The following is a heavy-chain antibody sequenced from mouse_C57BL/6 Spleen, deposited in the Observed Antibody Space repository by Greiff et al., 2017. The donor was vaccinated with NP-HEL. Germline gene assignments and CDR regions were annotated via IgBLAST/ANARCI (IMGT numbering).Heavy chain of an antibody. J-gene: IGHJ4*01. CDR3: ARRKDYAMDY. CDR2: IRNKANGYTT. V-gene: IGHV7-3*01. Sequence: DVMLVESGGGLVQPGGSLSLSCAASGFTFTDYYMSWVRQPPGKALEWLGFIRNKANGYTTEYSASVKGRFTISRDNSQSILYLQMNALRAEDSATYYCARRKDYAMDYWGQGTSVTVSS. CDR1: GFTFTDYY.